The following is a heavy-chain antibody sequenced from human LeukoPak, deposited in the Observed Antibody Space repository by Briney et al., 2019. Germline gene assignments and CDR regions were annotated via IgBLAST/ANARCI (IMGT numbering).Heavy chain of an antibody. V-gene: IGHV5-51*01. Sequence: GESLKISCKGSGYSFTSYWIGWVRQMPGKGLEWMGIIYPGDSDTRYSPSFQGQVTISADKSISTAYLQWSSLKASDTAMYYCARLPYYYGSGSYYKLRHEALDYWGQGTLVTVSS. CDR2: IYPGDSDT. CDR3: ARLPYYYGSGSYYKLRHEALDY. D-gene: IGHD3-10*01. CDR1: GYSFTSYW. J-gene: IGHJ4*02.